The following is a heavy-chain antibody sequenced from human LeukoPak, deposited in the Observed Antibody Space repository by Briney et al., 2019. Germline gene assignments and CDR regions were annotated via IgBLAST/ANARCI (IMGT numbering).Heavy chain of an antibody. CDR3: AKGQNTYYYDSSGYYAGAFDY. Sequence: GGSLRLSCAASGFTFSSYGMHWVRQAPGKGLEWVAFIRYDGRNKYYADSVKGRFTISRDNSKNTLYLQMNSLRAEDTAVYYCAKGQNTYYYDSSGYYAGAFDYWGQGTLVTVSS. D-gene: IGHD3-22*01. CDR2: IRYDGRNK. V-gene: IGHV3-30*02. CDR1: GFTFSSYG. J-gene: IGHJ4*02.